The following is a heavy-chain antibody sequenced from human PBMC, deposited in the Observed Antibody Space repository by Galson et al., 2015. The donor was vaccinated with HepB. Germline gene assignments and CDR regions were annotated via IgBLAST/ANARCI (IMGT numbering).Heavy chain of an antibody. D-gene: IGHD3-10*01. CDR3: AREGGSGSPNPYYFDF. Sequence: SVKVSCKASGYTFIGYYIHWVRQAPGQRLEWMGWINPNSGGTNYAQKFQGRVTMTRDTSISTAYMDLSRLRSDDTAIYYCAREGGSGSPNPYYFDFWARGTPVTVSS. CDR2: INPNSGGT. J-gene: IGHJ4*02. V-gene: IGHV1-2*02. CDR1: GYTFIGYY.